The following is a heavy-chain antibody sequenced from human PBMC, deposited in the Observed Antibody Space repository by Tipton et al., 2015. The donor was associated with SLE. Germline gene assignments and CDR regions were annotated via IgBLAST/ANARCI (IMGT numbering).Heavy chain of an antibody. Sequence: TLSLTCTVSGDSLSTYYWSWVRQPPGEGLEWFGYIYTRGSTNYNPSLKSRVTISVDTSKNQFSLKLSSVTAADTAGYYCASGYDSSGYYDGGGYWGQGTLVTVSS. CDR3: ASGYDSSGYYDGGGY. V-gene: IGHV4-4*08. CDR2: IYTRGST. D-gene: IGHD3-22*01. J-gene: IGHJ4*02. CDR1: GDSLSTYY.